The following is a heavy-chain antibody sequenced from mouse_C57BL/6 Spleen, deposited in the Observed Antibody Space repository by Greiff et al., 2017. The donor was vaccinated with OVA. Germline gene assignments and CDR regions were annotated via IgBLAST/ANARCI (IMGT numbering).Heavy chain of an antibody. V-gene: IGHV7-3*01. CDR2: IRNKANGYTT. J-gene: IGHJ4*01. CDR3: ARYISPFIYAMDY. D-gene: IGHD1-1*01. Sequence: EVQVVESGGGLVQPGGSLSLSCAASGFTFTDYYMSWVRQPPGKALEWLGFIRNKANGYTTEYSASVKGRFTISRDNSQSILYLQMNALRAEDSATYYCARYISPFIYAMDYWGQGTSVTVSS. CDR1: GFTFTDYY.